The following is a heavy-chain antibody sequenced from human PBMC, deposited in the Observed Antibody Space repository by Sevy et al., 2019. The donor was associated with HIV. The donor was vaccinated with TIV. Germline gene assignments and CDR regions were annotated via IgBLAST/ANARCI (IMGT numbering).Heavy chain of an antibody. CDR3: AAGTGTSDFDY. CDR1: GFTFSEAW. CDR2: IKSKTDAATR. D-gene: IGHD1-7*01. Sequence: GGSLRLSCAASGFTFSEAWMSWVHQAPGKGLEWVGRIKSKTDAATRDFAEPVRGRFSISRDDSANTVYLVMNNLKPEDTGVYYCAAGTGTSDFDYWGQGTLVTVSS. J-gene: IGHJ4*02. V-gene: IGHV3-15*01.